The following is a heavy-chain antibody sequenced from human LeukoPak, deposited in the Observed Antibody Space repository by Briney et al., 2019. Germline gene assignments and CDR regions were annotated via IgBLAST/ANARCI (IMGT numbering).Heavy chain of an antibody. Sequence: PSETLSLTCAVYGGSFSGYYWSWIRQPPGKGLEWIEAIIHSGSTNYNPSLKSRVTISVDTSKNQFSLKLSSVTAADTAVYYCARRHCSSTSCYHWSFDYWGQGTLVTVSS. D-gene: IGHD2-2*01. V-gene: IGHV4-34*12. CDR1: GGSFSGYY. CDR3: ARRHCSSTSCYHWSFDY. CDR2: IIHSGST. J-gene: IGHJ4*02.